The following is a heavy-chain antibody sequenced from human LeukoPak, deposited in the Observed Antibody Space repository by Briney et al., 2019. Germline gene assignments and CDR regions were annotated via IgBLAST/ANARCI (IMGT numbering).Heavy chain of an antibody. CDR2: IIPILGIA. CDR1: GGTFSSYA. CDR3: ATPRFLEWLSEGAFDI. D-gene: IGHD3-3*01. Sequence: ASVKVSCKASGGTFSSYAIRWVRQAPGQGLEWMGRIIPILGIANYAQKFQGRVTITADKSTSTAYMELSSLRSEDTAVYYCATPRFLEWLSEGAFDIWGQGTMVTVSS. V-gene: IGHV1-69*04. J-gene: IGHJ3*02.